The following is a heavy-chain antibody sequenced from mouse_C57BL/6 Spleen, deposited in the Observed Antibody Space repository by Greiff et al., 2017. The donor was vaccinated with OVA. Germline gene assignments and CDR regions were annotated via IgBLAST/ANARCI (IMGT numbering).Heavy chain of an antibody. V-gene: IGHV1-81*01. CDR3: ARRGGEGNYFDY. CDR1: GYTFTSYG. CDR2: IYPRSGNT. Sequence: QVQLQQSGAELARPGASVKLSCKASGYTFTSYGISWVKQRTGQGLEWIGEIYPRSGNTYYNEKFKGKATLTADKSSSTAYMELRSLTSEDSAVYFCARRGGEGNYFDYWGQGTTLTVSS. J-gene: IGHJ2*01.